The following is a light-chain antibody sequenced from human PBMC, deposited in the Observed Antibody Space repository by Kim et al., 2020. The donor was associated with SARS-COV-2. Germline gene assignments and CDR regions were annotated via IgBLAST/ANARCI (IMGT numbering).Light chain of an antibody. CDR2: KAS. CDR3: QQYNTYPLT. Sequence: DIQMTQSLSTVSASVGDRVTITCRASQTISSWLAWYQQKPGKAPKLLIYKASSLETGVPSRFSGSGSGTEFTLTINSLQPDDFATYYCQQYNTYPLTFGGGTKVEIK. J-gene: IGKJ4*01. CDR1: QTISSW. V-gene: IGKV1-5*03.